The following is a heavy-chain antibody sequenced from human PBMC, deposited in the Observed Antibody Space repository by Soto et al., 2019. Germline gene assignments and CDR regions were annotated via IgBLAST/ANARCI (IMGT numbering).Heavy chain of an antibody. CDR2: IWYDGSNK. CDR3: ARVLQYYDFWSGYYGHYGMDV. CDR1: GFTFSSYG. D-gene: IGHD3-3*01. J-gene: IGHJ6*02. V-gene: IGHV3-33*01. Sequence: GGSLRLSCAASGFTFSSYGMHWVRQAPGKGLEWVAVIWYDGSNKYYADSVKGRFTISRDNSKNTLYLQMNSLRAEDTAVYYCARVLQYYDFWSGYYGHYGMDVWGQGTTVTFSS.